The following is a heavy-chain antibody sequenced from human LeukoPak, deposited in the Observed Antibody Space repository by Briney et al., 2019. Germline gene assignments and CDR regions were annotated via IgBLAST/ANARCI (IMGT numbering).Heavy chain of an antibody. J-gene: IGHJ6*03. CDR1: GFTFDDYA. CDR3: AKDTREGYCSGGSCYREYYYYYMDV. V-gene: IGHV3-43D*03. CDR2: ISWDGGST. Sequence: GGSLRLSCAASGFTFDDYAMHWVRQAPGKGLEWVSLISWDGGSTYYADSVKGRFTISRDNSKNSLYLQMNSLRAEDTALYYCAKDTREGYCSGGSCYREYYYYYMDVWGKGTTVTVSS. D-gene: IGHD2-15*01.